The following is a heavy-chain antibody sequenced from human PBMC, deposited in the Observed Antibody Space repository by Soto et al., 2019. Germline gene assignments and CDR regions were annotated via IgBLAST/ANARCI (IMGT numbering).Heavy chain of an antibody. D-gene: IGHD3-3*01. CDR3: ARGQAGTIFGVAQGDFDY. J-gene: IGHJ4*02. Sequence: SETLSLTCTVSGGSISIGDYYWIWISQPPGNCVEWIGYIYYSGSTCYNPSLKSRVTISVDTSKNQYSLKLSSVTAADTAVYYCARGQAGTIFGVAQGDFDYWGQGTLVTSPQ. CDR1: GGSISIGDYY. CDR2: IYYSGST. V-gene: IGHV4-30-4*01.